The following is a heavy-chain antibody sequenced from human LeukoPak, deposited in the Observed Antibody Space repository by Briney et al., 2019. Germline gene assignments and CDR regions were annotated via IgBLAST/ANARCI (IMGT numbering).Heavy chain of an antibody. Sequence: SETLSLTCTVSGGSLSSYYWTWIRQPAGKGLEWIGRIYTSGSSNYNPSLKSRVTMSVDTSKNQFSLKLSSVTAADTAVYYCARVGYGGDLDYWGQGTLVTVSS. CDR2: IYTSGSS. D-gene: IGHD4-23*01. CDR1: GGSLSSYY. V-gene: IGHV4-4*07. CDR3: ARVGYGGDLDY. J-gene: IGHJ4*02.